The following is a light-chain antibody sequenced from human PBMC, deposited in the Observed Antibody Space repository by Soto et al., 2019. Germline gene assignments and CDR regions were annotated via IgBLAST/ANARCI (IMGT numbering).Light chain of an antibody. CDR1: QYISTY. J-gene: IGKJ1*01. V-gene: IGKV1-5*03. Sequence: DVHMTQSPSSLSASVGYRFTIACRASQYISTYLNWYQQKPGKAPKLLIYKASTLKSGVPSRFRGSGSGTEFTLTISSLQPDDFETYYCQHYNSYSEAFGQGTKVGIK. CDR2: KAS. CDR3: QHYNSYSEA.